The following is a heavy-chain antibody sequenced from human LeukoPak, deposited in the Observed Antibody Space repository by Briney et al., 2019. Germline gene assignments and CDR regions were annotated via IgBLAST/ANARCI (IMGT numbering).Heavy chain of an antibody. CDR2: INPNSGGT. V-gene: IGHV1-2*04. D-gene: IGHD6-13*01. CDR3: ARDQGIAAAGDFDAFDI. Sequence: ASVKVSCKASGYTFTGYYMHWVRQAPGQGLEWMGWINPNSGGTNYAQRFQGWVTMTRDTSISTAYMELSRLRSDDTAVYYCARDQGIAAAGDFDAFDIWGQGTMVTVSS. CDR1: GYTFTGYY. J-gene: IGHJ3*02.